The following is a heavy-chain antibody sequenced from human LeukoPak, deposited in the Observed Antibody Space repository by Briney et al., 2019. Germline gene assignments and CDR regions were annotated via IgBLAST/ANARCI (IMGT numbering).Heavy chain of an antibody. D-gene: IGHD5-12*01. CDR2: IYYSGST. CDR3: ARVRGYSGYDSGAIFDY. J-gene: IGHJ4*02. CDR1: GGSISSSSYY. V-gene: IGHV4-39*07. Sequence: SETLSLTCTVSGGSISSSSYYWGWIRQPPGEGLEWIGSIYYSGSTYYNPSLKSRVTISVDTSKNQFSLKLSSVTAADTAVYYCARVRGYSGYDSGAIFDYWGQGTLVTVSS.